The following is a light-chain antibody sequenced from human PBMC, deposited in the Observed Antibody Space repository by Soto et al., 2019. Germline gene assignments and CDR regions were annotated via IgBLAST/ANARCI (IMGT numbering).Light chain of an antibody. CDR3: HQYNNWPPWT. J-gene: IGKJ1*01. V-gene: IGKV3-15*01. CDR1: QSVRSE. CDR2: GAS. Sequence: EIVLAQSPASLSVSPGERVTLSCRASQSVRSELAWYQQKSGQPPRLLIYGASTRATGIPARFSGSGSGTEFTLTINDLQSEDFAVYYCHQYNNWPPWTFGQGTKVDIK.